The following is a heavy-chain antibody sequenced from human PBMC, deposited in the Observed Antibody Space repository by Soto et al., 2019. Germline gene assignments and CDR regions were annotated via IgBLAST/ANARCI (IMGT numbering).Heavy chain of an antibody. CDR2: ISYDGSSK. CDR3: ARGFSGGYYKSSGSVFFDY. D-gene: IGHD3-22*01. CDR1: GFTFSSYA. J-gene: IGHJ4*02. V-gene: IGHV3-30-3*01. Sequence: QVQLVESGGGVVQPGRSLRLSCAASGFTFSSYALHWVRQAPGKELEWVAVISYDGSSKDYADSVQGRFTISTDNSKNTRYLQMQSLSAEATAVYYCARGFSGGYYKSSGSVFFDYWGQGTLVTVSS.